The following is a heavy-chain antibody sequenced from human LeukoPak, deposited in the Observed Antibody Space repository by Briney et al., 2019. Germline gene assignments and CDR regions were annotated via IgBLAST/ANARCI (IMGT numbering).Heavy chain of an antibody. CDR1: GFTSSSYA. V-gene: IGHV3-23*01. D-gene: IGHD2-2*01. Sequence: GGSLRLSCAASGFTSSSYAMSWVRQAPGTGLEWVSGISGSGGSTYYADSVKGRFTISRDNSKNTLYLQMNSLGAEDTAVYYCAKGVVPAAPYYFDYWGQGTLVTVSS. CDR3: AKGVVPAAPYYFDY. CDR2: ISGSGGST. J-gene: IGHJ4*02.